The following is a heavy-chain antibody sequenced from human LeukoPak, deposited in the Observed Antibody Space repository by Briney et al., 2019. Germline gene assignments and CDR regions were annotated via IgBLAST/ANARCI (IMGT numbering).Heavy chain of an antibody. CDR3: AKAESGSPYYYYYGMDV. D-gene: IGHD2-15*01. J-gene: IGHJ6*02. Sequence: GRSLRLSCAASGFTFSSYAMSWVRQAPGKGLEWVSAISGSGGSTYYADSVKGRFTISRDNSKNTLYLQMNSLRAEDTAVYYCAKAESGSPYYYYYGMDVWGQGTTVTVSS. CDR2: ISGSGGST. CDR1: GFTFSSYA. V-gene: IGHV3-23*01.